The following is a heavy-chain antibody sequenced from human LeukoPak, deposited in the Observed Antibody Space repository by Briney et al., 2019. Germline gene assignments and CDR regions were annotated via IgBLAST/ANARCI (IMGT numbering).Heavy chain of an antibody. Sequence: SETLSLTCTVSGGSISSSSYYWGWIRQPPGKGLEWIGSIYYSGSTYYNPSLKSRVTISVDTSKNQFSLKLSSVTAADTAVYYCAGPIGGIAAAGIDYWGQGTLVTVSS. CDR3: AGPIGGIAAAGIDY. CDR2: IYYSGST. V-gene: IGHV4-39*07. J-gene: IGHJ4*02. D-gene: IGHD6-13*01. CDR1: GGSISSSSYY.